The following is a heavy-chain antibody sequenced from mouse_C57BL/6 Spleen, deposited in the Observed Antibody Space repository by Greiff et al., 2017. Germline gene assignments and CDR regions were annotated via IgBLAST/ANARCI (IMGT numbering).Heavy chain of an antibody. CDR2: IDPSDSET. D-gene: IGHD2-13*01. V-gene: IGHV1-52*01. Sequence: VQLQQPGAELVRPGSSVKLSCKASGYTFTSYWMHWVKQRPIQGLEWIGNIDPSDSETHYNQKFKDKATLTVDKSSSTAYMQLSNLTSEDSAVYDCARAGDYEDYWGQGTTLTVSS. CDR3: ARAGDYEDY. J-gene: IGHJ2*01. CDR1: GYTFTSYW.